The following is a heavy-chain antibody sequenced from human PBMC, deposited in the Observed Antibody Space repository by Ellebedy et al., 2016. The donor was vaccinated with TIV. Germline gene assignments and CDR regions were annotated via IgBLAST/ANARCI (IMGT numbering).Heavy chain of an antibody. D-gene: IGHD2-15*01. V-gene: IGHV3-15*01. Sequence: GESLKISCAASGFTFSNAWMSWVRQAPGKGLEWVGRIKSKTDGGTTDYAAPVKGRFTISRDDSKSTLYLQMNSLKTEDTAVYYCTTAGGGNYYYYGMDVWGQGTTVTVSS. J-gene: IGHJ6*02. CDR2: IKSKTDGGTT. CDR1: GFTFSNAW. CDR3: TTAGGGNYYYYGMDV.